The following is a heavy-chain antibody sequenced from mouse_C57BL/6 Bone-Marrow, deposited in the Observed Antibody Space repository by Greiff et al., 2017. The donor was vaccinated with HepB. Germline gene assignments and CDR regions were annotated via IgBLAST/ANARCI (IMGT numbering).Heavy chain of an antibody. CDR2: IYPRSGNT. V-gene: IGHV1-81*01. CDR1: GYTFTSYG. Sequence: VKLMESGAELARPGASVKLSCKASGYTFTSYGISWVKQRTGQGLEWIGEIYPRSGNTYYNEKFKGKATLTADKSSSTAYMELRSLTSEDSAVYFCARGYYDYDYWGQGTTLTVSS. J-gene: IGHJ2*01. CDR3: ARGYYDYDY. D-gene: IGHD2-4*01.